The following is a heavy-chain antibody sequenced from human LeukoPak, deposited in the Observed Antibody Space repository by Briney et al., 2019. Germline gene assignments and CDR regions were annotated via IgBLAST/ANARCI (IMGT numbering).Heavy chain of an antibody. V-gene: IGHV4-30-4*07. CDR1: GGSISSGVYS. Sequence: SETLSLTCAVSGGSISSGVYSWNWIRQPPGKGLEWIGNIYYSGSTYYNPSLKSRVTILVDTSKNQFSLKLSSVTAADTAVYYCARVPISGPYTMSIDYWGQGTLVTVSS. D-gene: IGHD3-10*02. J-gene: IGHJ4*02. CDR3: ARVPISGPYTMSIDY. CDR2: IYYSGST.